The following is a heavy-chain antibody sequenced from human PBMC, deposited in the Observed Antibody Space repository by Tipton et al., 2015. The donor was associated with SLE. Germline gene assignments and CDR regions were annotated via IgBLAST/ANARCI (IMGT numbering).Heavy chain of an antibody. CDR3: ARLGGYSSAGEAFDI. D-gene: IGHD6-19*01. V-gene: IGHV4-59*08. CDR1: GGSISSYY. Sequence: TLSLTCTVSGGSISSYYWSWIRQPPGKGLEWIGYIYYSGSTNYNPSLKSRVTISVDTSKNQFSLKLSSVTAADTAVYYCARLGGYSSAGEAFDIWGQGTMVTVSS. CDR2: IYYSGST. J-gene: IGHJ3*02.